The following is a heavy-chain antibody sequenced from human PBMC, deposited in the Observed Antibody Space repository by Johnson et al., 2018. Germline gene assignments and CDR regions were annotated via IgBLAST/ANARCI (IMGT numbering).Heavy chain of an antibody. CDR3: ARRGATYDAFDI. V-gene: IGHV4-39*07. CDR1: GGSISSSSYY. CDR2: IYYSGST. J-gene: IGHJ3*02. D-gene: IGHD1-26*01. Sequence: QVQLQESGPGLVKPSETLSLTCTVSGGSISSSSYYWGWIRQPPGKGLEWIGSIYYSGSTYYNPSLKSRVTISVDTSRNQFSLKLSSVTAADTAVYYCARRGATYDAFDIWDQGTMVTGSS.